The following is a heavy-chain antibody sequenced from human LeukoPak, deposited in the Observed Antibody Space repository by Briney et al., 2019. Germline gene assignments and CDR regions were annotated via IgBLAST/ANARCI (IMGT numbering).Heavy chain of an antibody. V-gene: IGHV3-30*02. CDR2: IRYDSSSK. J-gene: IGHJ4*02. D-gene: IGHD3-16*01. CDR1: GFTFSSYG. CDR3: AKDSSVYNYDSRNLDY. Sequence: PGGSLRHSCAASGFTFSSYGMHWVRQAPGKGLEWVAFIRYDSSSKYYADSVRGRFTISRDNSKNTLYLQMNSLRAEDTAVYYCAKDSSVYNYDSRNLDYWGQGTLVTVSS.